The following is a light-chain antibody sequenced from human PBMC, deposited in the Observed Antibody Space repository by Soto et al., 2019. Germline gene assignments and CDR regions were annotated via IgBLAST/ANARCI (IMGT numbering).Light chain of an antibody. J-gene: IGKJ4*01. CDR1: QSVSNK. Sequence: EIVMTQSPATLSVSPGERATLSCRASQSVSNKLVWYQQKPGQAPRLLTYDDSTRATGIPARFSGSGSGTDFTLTISSLEPEDFAVYYCQQRGNWPSFGGGTKV. CDR3: QQRGNWPS. V-gene: IGKV3-11*01. CDR2: DDS.